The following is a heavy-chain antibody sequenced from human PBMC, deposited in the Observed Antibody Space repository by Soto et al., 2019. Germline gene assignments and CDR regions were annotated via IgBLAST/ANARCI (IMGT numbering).Heavy chain of an antibody. D-gene: IGHD1-26*01. CDR3: AKEMSYGRPYDY. V-gene: IGHV3-23*01. Sequence: GGSLRLSCAASIFTFNNYAVSWVRQAPGKGLEWVSAISATGDNTYYADFVEGRFTVSRDNSKNTLYLQMNGLRAEDTAMYYCAKEMSYGRPYDYWGQGTLVTVSS. J-gene: IGHJ4*02. CDR2: ISATGDNT. CDR1: IFTFNNYA.